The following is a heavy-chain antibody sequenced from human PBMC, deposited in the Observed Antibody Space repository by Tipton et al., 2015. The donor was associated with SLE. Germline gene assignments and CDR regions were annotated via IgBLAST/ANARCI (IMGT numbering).Heavy chain of an antibody. CDR1: GFTLSSHA. CDR3: ARDFFGVVNYYYFMDV. J-gene: IGHJ6*03. V-gene: IGHV3-21*01. CDR2: ISSSSSYI. D-gene: IGHD3-3*01. Sequence: SLRLSCAASGFTLSSHAMSWVRQAPGKGLEWVSSISSSSSYIYYADSVKGRFTISRDNAKNSLYLQMNSLRAEDTAVYYCARDFFGVVNYYYFMDVWGKGTTVTVSS.